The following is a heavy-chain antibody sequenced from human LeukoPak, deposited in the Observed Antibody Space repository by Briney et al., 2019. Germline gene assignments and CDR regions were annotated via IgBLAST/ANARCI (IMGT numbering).Heavy chain of an antibody. CDR2: MNPNSGNT. V-gene: IGHV1-8*01. Sequence: ASVKVSCKASGYTFTSYDINWVRQATGQGLEWMGWMNPNSGNTGYAQKFQGRATMTRNTSISTAYMELSSLRSEDTAVYYCAIHGYSSSWLVYTRLVFSDYYGMDVWGQGTTVTVSS. CDR3: AIHGYSSSWLVYTRLVFSDYYGMDV. J-gene: IGHJ6*02. D-gene: IGHD6-13*01. CDR1: GYTFTSYD.